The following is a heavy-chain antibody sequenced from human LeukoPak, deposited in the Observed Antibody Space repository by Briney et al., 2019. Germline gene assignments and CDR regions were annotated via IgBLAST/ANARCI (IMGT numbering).Heavy chain of an antibody. CDR1: GGSISNDY. V-gene: IGHV4-59*01. CDR2: IYYTGST. Sequence: PSETLSLTCTVSGGSISNDYWSWIRQPPGKGRECIGYIYYTGSTNYNPSLKSRVTISVDTSKNQLSLKLSSVTAADSAVYYCARARTGFDLWGQGALVTVSS. CDR3: ARARTGFDL. D-gene: IGHD1-1*01. J-gene: IGHJ5*02.